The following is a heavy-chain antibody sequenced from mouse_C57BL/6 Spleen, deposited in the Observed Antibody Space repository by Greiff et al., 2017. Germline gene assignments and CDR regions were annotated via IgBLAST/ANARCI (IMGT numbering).Heavy chain of an antibody. V-gene: IGHV5-17*01. D-gene: IGHD1-1*01. Sequence: VQLQESGGGLVKPGGSLKLSCAASGFTFSDYGMHWVRQAPEKGLEWVAYISSGSSTIYYADTVKGRFTISRDNAKNTLFLQMTSLRSEDTAMYYCARPYGSSPMDYWGQGTSVTVSS. J-gene: IGHJ4*01. CDR1: GFTFSDYG. CDR3: ARPYGSSPMDY. CDR2: ISSGSSTI.